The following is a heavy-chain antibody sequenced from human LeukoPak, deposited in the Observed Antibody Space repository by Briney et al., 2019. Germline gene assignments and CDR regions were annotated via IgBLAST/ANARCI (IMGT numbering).Heavy chain of an antibody. V-gene: IGHV1-8*01. D-gene: IGHD2-8*01. J-gene: IGHJ4*02. CDR1: GHTFTNDE. CDR3: ARRDCTTGACRFDD. CDR2: TNPSSGNT. Sequence: ASVKVSCKASGHTFTNDEIHWGRQATEQGLERMGWTNPSSGNTGYAQKFQCRITMTRNTSISTAYMDLSSLRSDDTAVYYCARRDCTTGACRFDDWGQGTRVSVSP.